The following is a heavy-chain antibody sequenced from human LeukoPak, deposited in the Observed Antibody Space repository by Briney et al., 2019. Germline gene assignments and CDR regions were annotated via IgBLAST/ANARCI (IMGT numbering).Heavy chain of an antibody. V-gene: IGHV4-31*03. CDR2: IYYSGST. CDR3: ARGGVGGYDYFDS. CDR1: GGSISSGGYY. Sequence: ASETLSLTCTVSGGSISSGGYYWSWIRQHPGKGLEWIGYIYYSGSTYYNPSLKSRVTISVDTSKIQFSLKLSSVTAADTAVYYCARGGVGGYDYFDSWGQGTLVAVSS. D-gene: IGHD5-12*01. J-gene: IGHJ4*02.